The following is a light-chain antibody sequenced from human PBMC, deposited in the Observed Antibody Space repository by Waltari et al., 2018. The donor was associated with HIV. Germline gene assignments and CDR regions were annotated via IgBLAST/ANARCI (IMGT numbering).Light chain of an antibody. CDR2: QDN. V-gene: IGLV3-1*01. CDR3: QAWGSSTSGV. Sequence: SYEVTQPPSVAVSPGQPASITCSGYALGDKSTCWYQQKPGQSPLLVIYQDNKRPSGIPERFSASSSGHTATLTISGTLPMDEADYYCQAWGSSTSGVFGRGTRLTVL. J-gene: IGLJ2*01. CDR1: ALGDKS.